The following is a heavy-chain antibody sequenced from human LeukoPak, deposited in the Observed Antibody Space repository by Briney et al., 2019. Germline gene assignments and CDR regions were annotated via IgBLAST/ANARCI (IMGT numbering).Heavy chain of an antibody. D-gene: IGHD3-3*01. CDR3: ARGLDTDFWSGRDC. CDR1: GFTFSNYA. CDR2: ISYDGSKK. J-gene: IGHJ4*02. V-gene: IGHV3-30*04. Sequence: GRSLRLSCAGSGFTFSNYAIHWVRQAPGKGLEWVAVISYDGSKKCYADSVMGRFTISRDNSQNTLYMQMNSLTPEDTAVYYCARGLDTDFWSGRDCWGQGTLVTVSS.